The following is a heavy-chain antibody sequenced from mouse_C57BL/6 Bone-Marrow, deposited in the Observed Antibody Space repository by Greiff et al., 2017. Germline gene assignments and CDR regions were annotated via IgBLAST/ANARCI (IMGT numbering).Heavy chain of an antibody. Sequence: EVKVVESEGGLVQPGSSMKLSCTASGFTFSDYYMAWVRQVPEKGLEWVANINYDGSSTYYLDSLKSRFIISRDNAKNILYLQMSSLKSEDTATYYCARDGYYGSDYWGQDTTLTVSS. CDR3: ARDGYYGSDY. V-gene: IGHV5-16*01. J-gene: IGHJ2*01. CDR2: INYDGSST. D-gene: IGHD1-1*01. CDR1: GFTFSDYY.